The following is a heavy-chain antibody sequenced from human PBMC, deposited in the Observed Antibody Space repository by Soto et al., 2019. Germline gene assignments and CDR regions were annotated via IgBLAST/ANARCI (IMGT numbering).Heavy chain of an antibody. CDR2: IYYSGST. J-gene: IGHJ6*02. CDR3: ASHNYYDSSGYEYYYYGMDG. CDR1: GGSISSCGYY. D-gene: IGHD3-22*01. Sequence: SETLSLTCTVSGGSISSCGYYWSWIRQHPGKGLEWIGYIYYSGSTYYNPSLKSRVTISVDTSKNQFSLKLSSVTAADTAVYYCASHNYYDSSGYEYYYYGMDGWGQGTTVTVSS. V-gene: IGHV4-31*03.